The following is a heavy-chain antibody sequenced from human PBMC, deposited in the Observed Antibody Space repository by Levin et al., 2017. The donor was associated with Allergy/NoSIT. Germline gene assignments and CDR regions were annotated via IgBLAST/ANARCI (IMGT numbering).Heavy chain of an antibody. CDR2: ISSSGSTI. Sequence: SCAASGFTFSSYEMNWVRQAPGKGLEWASYISSSGSTIYYADSVKGRFTISRDNAKNSLYLQMNSLRAEDTAVYYCARQLGNFWSGYNYFDYWGQGTLVTVSS. D-gene: IGHD3-3*01. CDR1: GFTFSSYE. V-gene: IGHV3-48*03. J-gene: IGHJ4*02. CDR3: ARQLGNFWSGYNYFDY.